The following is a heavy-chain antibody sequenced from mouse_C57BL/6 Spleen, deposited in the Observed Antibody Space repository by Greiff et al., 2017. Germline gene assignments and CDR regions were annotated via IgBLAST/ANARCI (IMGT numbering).Heavy chain of an antibody. D-gene: IGHD1-1*01. J-gene: IGHJ4*01. CDR2: INPNYGTT. CDR1: GYSFTDYN. CDR3: ARFYYYPDYYAMDY. Sequence: VQLQQSGPELVKPGASVKISCKASGYSFTDYNMNWVKQSHGKGLEWIGVINPNYGTTSYNQKFKGKATLTVDQSSSTAYMQLNSLTSEDSAVYYCARFYYYPDYYAMDYWGQGTSVTVSS. V-gene: IGHV1-39*01.